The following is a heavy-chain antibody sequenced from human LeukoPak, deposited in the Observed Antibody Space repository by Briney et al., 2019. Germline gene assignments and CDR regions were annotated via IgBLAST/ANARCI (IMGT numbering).Heavy chain of an antibody. V-gene: IGHV3-23*01. D-gene: IGHD1-20*01. CDR1: GFTFSNYA. Sequence: GGSLRLSCAASGFTFSNYAMTWVRQAPGRGLEWVSAISGSGGSAHNADSVKGRFTISRDNTKNTLYLQMNSLRAEDTAVYYCAKDSANWRGDFDNWGQGTLVTVSS. J-gene: IGHJ4*02. CDR2: ISGSGGSA. CDR3: AKDSANWRGDFDN.